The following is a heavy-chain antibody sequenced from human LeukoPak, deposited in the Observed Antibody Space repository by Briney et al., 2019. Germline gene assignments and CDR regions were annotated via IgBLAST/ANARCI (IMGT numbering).Heavy chain of an antibody. CDR2: ISWNSGSI. CDR1: GFTFSDHY. V-gene: IGHV3-9*01. Sequence: PGGSLRLSCAASGFTFSDHYMDWVRQAPGKGLEWVSGISWNSGSIGYADSVKGRFTISRDNAKNSLYLQMNSLRAEDTALYYCAKDYGSGSYYNVNWFDPWGQGTLVTVSS. CDR3: AKDYGSGSYYNVNWFDP. J-gene: IGHJ5*02. D-gene: IGHD3-10*01.